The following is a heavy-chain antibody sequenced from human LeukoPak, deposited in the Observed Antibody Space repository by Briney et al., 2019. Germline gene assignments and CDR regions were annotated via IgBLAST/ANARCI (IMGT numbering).Heavy chain of an antibody. CDR1: GGSISSYF. V-gene: IGHV4-59*08. CDR2: IYYSGST. Sequence: KPSETLSLTCTVSGGSISSYFWNWIRQPPGTGLEWIGYIYYSGSTNYNPSLNSRVTISVDTSKNQFSLKLSSVTAADTAVYYCARVRYFDLWGRGALVTVSS. J-gene: IGHJ2*01. CDR3: ARVRYFDL.